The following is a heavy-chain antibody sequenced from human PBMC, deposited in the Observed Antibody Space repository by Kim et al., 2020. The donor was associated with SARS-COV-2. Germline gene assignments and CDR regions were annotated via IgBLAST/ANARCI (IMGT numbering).Heavy chain of an antibody. Sequence: KCRLTISRDNSKNSLYLQMNSLRTEDTALYYCAKNNVRYCSSTSCYSFDYWGPGTLVTVSS. J-gene: IGHJ4*02. V-gene: IGHV3-43*01. CDR3: AKNNVRYCSSTSCYSFDY. D-gene: IGHD2-2*01.